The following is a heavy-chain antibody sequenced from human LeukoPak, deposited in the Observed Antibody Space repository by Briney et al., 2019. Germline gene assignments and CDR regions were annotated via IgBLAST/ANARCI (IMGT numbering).Heavy chain of an antibody. CDR3: ARLYYYDSSGYYLQPGHFDY. CDR2: IYYSGST. V-gene: IGHV4-34*01. J-gene: IGHJ4*02. CDR1: GGSFSGYY. Sequence: PSETLSLTCAVYGGSFSGYYWSWIRQPPGKGLEWIGSIYYSGSTYYNPSLKSRVTISVDTSKNQFSLKLSSVTAADTAVYYCARLYYYDSSGYYLQPGHFDYWGQGTLVTVSS. D-gene: IGHD3-22*01.